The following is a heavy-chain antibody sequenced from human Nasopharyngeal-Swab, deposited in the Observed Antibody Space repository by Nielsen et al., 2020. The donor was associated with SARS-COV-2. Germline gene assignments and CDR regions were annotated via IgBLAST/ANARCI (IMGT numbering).Heavy chain of an antibody. J-gene: IGHJ4*02. D-gene: IGHD6-19*01. V-gene: IGHV3-64*01. Sequence: AGSLTLSCAASGFTFSSYATHWVRQAPGKGLEYVSAISSNGGSTYYANSVKGRFTISRDNSMHTLYLQMGSLRAEDMAVYYCARRGSSGEVDYWGQGTLVTVSS. CDR3: ARRGSSGEVDY. CDR1: GFTFSSYA. CDR2: ISSNGGST.